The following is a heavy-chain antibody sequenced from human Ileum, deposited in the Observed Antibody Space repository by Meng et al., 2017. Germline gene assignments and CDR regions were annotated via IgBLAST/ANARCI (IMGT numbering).Heavy chain of an antibody. CDR2: IDHSGGT. CDR1: GGSFSGYY. D-gene: IGHD1-26*01. J-gene: IGHJ5*02. CDR3: ARRVGATPYAYNWLDP. V-gene: IGHV4-34*01. Sequence: QVQLQQWGAVLLKPSETLSLTCGVYGGSFSGYYWSWIRQPPGKGLEWIGEIDHSGGTNYNPSLKNRVTISVDTSNNRFSLKLSSVKAADTALYFCARRVGATPYAYNWLDPWGQGTLVTVSS.